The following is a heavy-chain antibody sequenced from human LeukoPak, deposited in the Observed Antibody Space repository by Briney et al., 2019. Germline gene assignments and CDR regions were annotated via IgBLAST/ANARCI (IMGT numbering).Heavy chain of an antibody. J-gene: IGHJ5*01. Sequence: SETLSLTCSVSGGSISSGPYFWSWIRQSPGQGLEWIGYIWPSGSTNYNPSLSGRVAISVDTSKNQFSLKLSSVTAADTAFYYCARVAVAGPTGWFDSWGQGTLVTVSS. CDR2: IWPSGST. CDR3: ARVAVAGPTGWFDS. D-gene: IGHD6-19*01. CDR1: GGSISSGPYF. V-gene: IGHV4-30-2*06.